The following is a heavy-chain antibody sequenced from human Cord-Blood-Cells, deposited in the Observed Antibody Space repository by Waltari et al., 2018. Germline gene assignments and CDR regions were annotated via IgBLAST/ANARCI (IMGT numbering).Heavy chain of an antibody. CDR1: GGSISSHY. D-gene: IGHD7-27*01. CDR2: IYYSGST. Sequence: QVQLQESGPGLVKPSETLSLTCTVSGGSISSHYWSWIRQPPGKGLEWIGYIYYSGSTNYNPSLNGRVTRSGDTSKNQFSLKLSSVTAADTAVYYCARFPSTGDRAFDLWGRGTLVTVSS. J-gene: IGHJ2*01. CDR3: ARFPSTGDRAFDL. V-gene: IGHV4-59*11.